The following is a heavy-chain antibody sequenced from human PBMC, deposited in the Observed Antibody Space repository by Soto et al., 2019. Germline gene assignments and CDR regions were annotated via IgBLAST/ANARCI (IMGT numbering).Heavy chain of an antibody. J-gene: IGHJ6*02. CDR1: GFTVSSNY. CDR2: ITTSSTYR. D-gene: IGHD1-26*01. Sequence: GGSLRLSCAASGFTVSSNYMSWVRQAPGKGLEWVSDITTSSTYRVYADSVKGRFTISRDDAKNSLYLQMNSLRVEDTGVYYCGKGRSYYYYYGVDVWGQGTTVTVSS. V-gene: IGHV3-21*01. CDR3: GKGRSYYYYYGVDV.